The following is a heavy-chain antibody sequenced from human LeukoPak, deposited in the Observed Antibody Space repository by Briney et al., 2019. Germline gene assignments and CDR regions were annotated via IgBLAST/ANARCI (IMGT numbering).Heavy chain of an antibody. J-gene: IGHJ5*02. V-gene: IGHV3-23*01. D-gene: IGHD6-13*01. CDR2: ISGSGGST. CDR3: AKDKHGYSTTLDWFDP. Sequence: GGSLRLSCAASGFTVSSNYMSWVRQAPGKGLEWVSAISGSGGSTYYADSVKGRFTISRDNSKNTLYLQMNSLRAEDTAVYYCAKDKHGYSTTLDWFDPWGQGTLVTVSS. CDR1: GFTVSSNY.